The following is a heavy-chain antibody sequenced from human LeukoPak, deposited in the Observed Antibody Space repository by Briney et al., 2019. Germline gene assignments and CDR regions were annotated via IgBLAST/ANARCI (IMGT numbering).Heavy chain of an antibody. CDR3: AKVPTVGAPLFDY. V-gene: IGHV3-23*01. CDR1: GGSISSYY. CDR2: ISGSGGST. J-gene: IGHJ4*02. Sequence: ETLSLTCTVSGGSISSYYWSWVRQAPGKGLEWVSAISGSGGSTYYADSVKGRFTISGDNSKNTLYLQMNSLRAEDTAVYYCAKVPTVGAPLFDYWGQGTLVTVSS. D-gene: IGHD1-26*01.